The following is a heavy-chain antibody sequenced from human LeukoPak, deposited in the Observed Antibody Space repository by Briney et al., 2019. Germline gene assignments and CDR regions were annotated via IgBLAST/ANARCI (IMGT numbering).Heavy chain of an antibody. D-gene: IGHD3-22*01. CDR2: IKQDGSEK. J-gene: IGHJ4*02. CDR1: GFTFSSYW. CDR3: ARDRPYHYYDSSGYHYYFGY. V-gene: IGHV3-7*01. Sequence: GGSLRLSCAASGFTFSSYWMSWVRQAPGKGLEWVANIKQDGSEKYYVDSVKGRFTISRDNAKNSLYLQMNSLRAEDTAVYYCARDRPYHYYDSSGYHYYFGYWGQGTLVTVSS.